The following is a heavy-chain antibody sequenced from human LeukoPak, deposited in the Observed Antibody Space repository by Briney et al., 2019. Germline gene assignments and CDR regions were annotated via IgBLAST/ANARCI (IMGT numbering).Heavy chain of an antibody. Sequence: TPGASLKISCQGSGYRFASYWIAWVRQLPGKGLEWMGIIYPGDSDTRYSPSFQGQVTISADKSISTAYLQWSSLKASDTAIYYCARQWGDCSSTSCYSAYWGQGTLVTVSS. V-gene: IGHV5-51*01. D-gene: IGHD2-2*01. CDR1: GYRFASYW. CDR3: ARQWGDCSSTSCYSAY. J-gene: IGHJ4*02. CDR2: IYPGDSDT.